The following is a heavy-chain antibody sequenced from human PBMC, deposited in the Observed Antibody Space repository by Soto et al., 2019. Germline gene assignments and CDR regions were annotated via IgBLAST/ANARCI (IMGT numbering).Heavy chain of an antibody. CDR3: ARDYAPVAGTHYYGMDV. V-gene: IGHV1-46*01. CDR2: INPSGGST. Sequence: QVQLVQSGAEVKKPGASVKVSCKASGYTFTSYYMHWVRQAPGQGLEWMGIINPSGGSTSYAQKFRGRVTMPRDTSTSTVYMERSSLRSEDTAVYYCARDYAPVAGTHYYGMDVWGQGTTVTVSS. J-gene: IGHJ6*02. CDR1: GYTFTSYY. D-gene: IGHD6-19*01.